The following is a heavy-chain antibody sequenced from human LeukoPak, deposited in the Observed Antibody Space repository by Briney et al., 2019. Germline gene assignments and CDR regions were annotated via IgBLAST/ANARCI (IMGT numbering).Heavy chain of an antibody. D-gene: IGHD6-19*01. CDR2: IWYDGGNK. Sequence: GGSLRLSCAASGFTFSSYGMHWVRQAPGKGLEWVAVIWYDGGNKYYADSVKGRFTISRDNSKNTLYLQMSSLRAEDPPVYYCFAGAIAVAGTIDYWGQGTLVTVSS. CDR3: FAGAIAVAGTIDY. J-gene: IGHJ4*02. CDR1: GFTFSSYG. V-gene: IGHV3-33*01.